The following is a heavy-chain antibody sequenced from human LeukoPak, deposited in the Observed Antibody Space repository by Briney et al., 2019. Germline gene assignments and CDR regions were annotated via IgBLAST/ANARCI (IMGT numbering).Heavy chain of an antibody. CDR2: IKQDGSQI. CDR1: GFMFSSYW. Sequence: GGSLRFSCAGSGFMFSSYWIYWVRQAPGKGLESVANIKQDGSQIHYVDSVKGRFTISRDNAQNSVYLQMNSLRVEDTAVYYCARDSGEYSFGGFWYFDVWGRGTLVTVSS. V-gene: IGHV3-7*05. CDR3: ARDSGEYSFGGFWYFDV. J-gene: IGHJ2*01. D-gene: IGHD5-18*01.